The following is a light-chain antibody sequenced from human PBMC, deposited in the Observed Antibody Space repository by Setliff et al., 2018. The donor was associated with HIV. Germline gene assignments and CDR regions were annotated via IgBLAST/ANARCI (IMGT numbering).Light chain of an antibody. V-gene: IGLV2-23*02. J-gene: IGLJ1*01. CDR2: EVT. CDR3: CSDAGSGTLYV. Sequence: QSALTQPRSVAGSPGRSVTISCTGTSSDVGSYKLVSWYQQHPGKAPKVMIYEVTKRPSGVSNRFSGPKSANTASLTISGVQAEDEADYYCCSDAGSGTLYVFGTGTKVTVL. CDR1: SSDVGSYKL.